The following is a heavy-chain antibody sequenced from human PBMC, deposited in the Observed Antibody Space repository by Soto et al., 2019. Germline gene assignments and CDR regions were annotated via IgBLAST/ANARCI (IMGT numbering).Heavy chain of an antibody. V-gene: IGHV5-10-1*01. CDR2: IDPSDSYF. CDR3: TRRASSSFYHFDF. CDR1: GYXSTAYS. D-gene: IGHD2-2*01. J-gene: IGHJ4*02. Sequence: PXEXLKISCQSSGYXSTAYSLTWVRHMPGKGLELMATIDPSDSYFEYSPSFRGHVTFSVDRSITTVYLQWNSLKASDSAMYFCTRRASSSFYHFDFWGQGALGTVSS.